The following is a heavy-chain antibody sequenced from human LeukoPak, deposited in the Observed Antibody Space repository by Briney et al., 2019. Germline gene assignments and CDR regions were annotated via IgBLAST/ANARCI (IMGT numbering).Heavy chain of an antibody. CDR3: ASDYYDSSGYRD. J-gene: IGHJ4*02. D-gene: IGHD3-22*01. CDR1: GGSISSGDYY. V-gene: IGHV4-30-4*01. CDR2: IYYSGST. Sequence: SETLPLTCTVSGGSISSGDYYWSWIRQPPGKGLEWIGYIYYSGSTYYNPSLKSRVTISVGTSKNQFSLKLSSVTAADTAVYYCASDYYDSSGYRDWGQGTLVTVSS.